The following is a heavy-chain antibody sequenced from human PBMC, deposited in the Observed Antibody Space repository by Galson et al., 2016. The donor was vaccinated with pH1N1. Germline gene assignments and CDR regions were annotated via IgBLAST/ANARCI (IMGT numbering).Heavy chain of an antibody. D-gene: IGHD2/OR15-2a*01. CDR2: LSGSGSST. Sequence: SLRLSCAASGFTFSNAWMSWVRQAPWKGLEWVSTLSGSGSSTYYGDSVRGRFTISRDNSKNTRYLQMNTLKVDDTAVYYCAKDYRESTSSARAFDIWGQGTLVTVSS. CDR3: AKDYRESTSSARAFDI. V-gene: IGHV3-23*01. J-gene: IGHJ3*02. CDR1: GFTFSNAW.